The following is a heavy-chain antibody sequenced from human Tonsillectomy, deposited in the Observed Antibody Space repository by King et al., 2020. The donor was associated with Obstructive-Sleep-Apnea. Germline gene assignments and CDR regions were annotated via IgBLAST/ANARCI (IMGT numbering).Heavy chain of an antibody. J-gene: IGHJ4*02. CDR2: INTRGTT. Sequence: VQLVESGGGMVQPGGSLRLSCLAYGFTFSNYAISWVRQAPGKGLEWVSAINTRGTTFYAGSVRGRFTIPRDNSKYTVNLQVNSLRAEDTALYYCAKEGGGSRIYWIDSWGQGTLVTVSS. CDR1: GFTFSNYA. V-gene: IGHV3-23*04. CDR3: AKEGGGSRIYWIDS. D-gene: IGHD3-10*01.